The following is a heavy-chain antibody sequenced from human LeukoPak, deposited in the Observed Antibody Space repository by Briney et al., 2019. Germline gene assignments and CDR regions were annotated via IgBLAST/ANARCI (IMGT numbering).Heavy chain of an antibody. Sequence: ASVKVSCKASGYTFTGYYMHWVRQAPGQGLEWMGWINPNSGGTDYAQKFQGRVTMTRDTSISTAYMELSRLRSDDTAVYYCAKERWGGSYEGYFDYWGQGTLVTVSS. V-gene: IGHV1-2*02. CDR3: AKERWGGSYEGYFDY. J-gene: IGHJ4*02. D-gene: IGHD1-26*01. CDR2: INPNSGGT. CDR1: GYTFTGYY.